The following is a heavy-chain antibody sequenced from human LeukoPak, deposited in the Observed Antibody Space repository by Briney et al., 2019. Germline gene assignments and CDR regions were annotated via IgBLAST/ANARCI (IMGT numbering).Heavy chain of an antibody. V-gene: IGHV4-39*01. CDR3: ARATGNTDY. CDR2: IYYSGST. D-gene: IGHD7-27*01. CDR1: GGSISSSTYS. J-gene: IGHJ4*02. Sequence: SETLSLTCTVSGGSISSSTYSWGWIRQPPGKGLEWSGSIYYSGSTYYNPSHKSRVTISVDTSNNPFSLKLSSVTAADPAVYYCARATGNTDYWGQGTLVTVSS.